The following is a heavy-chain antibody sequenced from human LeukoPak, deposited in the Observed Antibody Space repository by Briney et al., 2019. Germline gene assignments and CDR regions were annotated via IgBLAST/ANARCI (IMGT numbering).Heavy chain of an antibody. V-gene: IGHV1-18*01. Sequence: GASVKVSCKASGYTFTSYGISWVRQAPGQGLEWMGWISAYNGNTNYAQKLQGRVTMTTDTSTSTAYMELRSLRSDDTAVYYCARDGSGIYWNSSGWYPPPALDYWGQGTLVTVSS. D-gene: IGHD6-19*01. CDR3: ARDGSGIYWNSSGWYPPPALDY. CDR2: ISAYNGNT. J-gene: IGHJ4*02. CDR1: GYTFTSYG.